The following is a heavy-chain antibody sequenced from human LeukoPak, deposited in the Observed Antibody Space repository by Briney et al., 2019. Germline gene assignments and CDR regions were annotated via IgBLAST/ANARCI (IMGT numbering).Heavy chain of an antibody. CDR2: ISGSGGST. CDR1: GFTFSSYV. CDR3: AKAGASSTWNERD. J-gene: IGHJ4*02. Sequence: GGSLRLSCAASGFTFSSYVMNWVRQAPGKGLEWVSVISGSGGSTYYADSVKGRFTMSRDNSENTLYLQMNSLRDEDTAVYYCAKAGASSTWNERDWGQGTLVTVSS. D-gene: IGHD6-13*01. V-gene: IGHV3-23*01.